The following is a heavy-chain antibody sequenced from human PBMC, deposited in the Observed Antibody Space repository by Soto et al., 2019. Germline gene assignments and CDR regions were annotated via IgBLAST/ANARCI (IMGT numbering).Heavy chain of an antibody. CDR2: INHLGSI. CDR1: GGSLSDYF. V-gene: IGHV4-34*01. J-gene: IGHJ6*03. Sequence: QVQLQQWGAGLLKPSETLSLTCVVSGGSLSDYFWSWFRQPPGMALEWIGEINHLGSINYNPSLRSRGTTSVDTPKHQCSLALNSVTAADTATYYCARGGISHWAYFYYTDVWDRGTTVTVSS. CDR3: ARGGISHWAYFYYTDV. D-gene: IGHD2-21*01.